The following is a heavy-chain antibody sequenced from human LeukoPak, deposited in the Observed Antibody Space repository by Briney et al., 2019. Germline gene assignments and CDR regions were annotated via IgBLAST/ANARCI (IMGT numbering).Heavy chain of an antibody. V-gene: IGHV4-39*01. D-gene: IGHD6-13*01. CDR2: IYYSGST. Sequence: PSETLSLTCTVSGGSISSSSYYWGWIRQPPGKGLEWIGSIYYSGSTYYNPSLKSRVTISVDTSKNQFSLKLSSVTAADTAVYYCASSYSRINWFDPWGQGTLVTVSS. CDR3: ASSYSRINWFDP. CDR1: GGSISSSSYY. J-gene: IGHJ5*02.